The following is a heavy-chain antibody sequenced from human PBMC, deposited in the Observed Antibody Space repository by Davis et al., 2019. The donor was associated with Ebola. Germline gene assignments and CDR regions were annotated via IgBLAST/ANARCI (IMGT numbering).Heavy chain of an antibody. V-gene: IGHV1-2*02. CDR3: ARDRECSGGNCPGVFDY. CDR1: GYTFTSYY. CDR2: INPNSGGT. J-gene: IGHJ4*02. Sequence: ASVKVSCKASGYTFTSYYMHWVRQAPGQGLEWMGIINPNSGGTNYAQKFQGRVTMTRDTSIRTAYMELSRLRSDDTAVYYCARDRECSGGNCPGVFDYWGQGTLVTVSS. D-gene: IGHD2-15*01.